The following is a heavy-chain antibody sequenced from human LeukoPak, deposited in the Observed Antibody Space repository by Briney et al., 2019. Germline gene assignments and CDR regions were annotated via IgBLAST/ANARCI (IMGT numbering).Heavy chain of an antibody. CDR1: GGTFSSDA. V-gene: IGHV1-69*05. J-gene: IGHJ3*02. CDR3: ARDPPYYYDSSGLSAFDI. D-gene: IGHD3-22*01. CDR2: IIPICGTA. Sequence: SVKVSCKASGGTFSSDAISWVRQAPGQGREWMGRIIPICGTANYAQKFQGRVTITTDESTSTAYMELSSLRSEDTAVYYCARDPPYYYDSSGLSAFDIWGQGTMVTVSS.